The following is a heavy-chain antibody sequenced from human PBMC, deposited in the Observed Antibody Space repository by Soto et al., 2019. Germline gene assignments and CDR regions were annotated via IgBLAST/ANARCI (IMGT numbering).Heavy chain of an antibody. Sequence: GGSLRLSCAASGFTFSSYAMHWVRQAPGKGLEWVAVISYDGSNKYYADSVKGRFTISRDNSKNTLYLQMNSLRAEDTAVYYCARPSTDSSGYYYYYYGMGVWGRGTTVTVSS. V-gene: IGHV3-30-3*01. J-gene: IGHJ6*02. CDR3: ARPSTDSSGYYYYYYGMGV. CDR1: GFTFSSYA. CDR2: ISYDGSNK. D-gene: IGHD3-22*01.